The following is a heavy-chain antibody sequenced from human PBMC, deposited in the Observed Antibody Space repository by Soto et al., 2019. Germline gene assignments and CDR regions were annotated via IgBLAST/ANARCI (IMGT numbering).Heavy chain of an antibody. CDR2: ISWDGLAQ. CDR1: GFTFSRYG. CDR3: AKETIQVGGPNYFDY. D-gene: IGHD1-1*01. Sequence: VQLVESGGGVVQPGRSLRLLCEASGFTFSRYGMHWVRQAPGMGLEWVAVISWDGLAQYYGDSVKGRFTISRDNSQSTLYLQMYSLRTEDTAIYYCAKETIQVGGPNYFDYWGQGVLVTVSS. V-gene: IGHV3-30*18. J-gene: IGHJ4*02.